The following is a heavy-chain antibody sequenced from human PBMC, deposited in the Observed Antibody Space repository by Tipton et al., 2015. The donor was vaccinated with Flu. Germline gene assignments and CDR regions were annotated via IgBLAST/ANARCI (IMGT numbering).Heavy chain of an antibody. CDR2: IYYSGST. V-gene: IGHV4-59*01. J-gene: IGHJ3*02. D-gene: IGHD5-24*01. CDR1: GGSISTYY. CDR3: ARGLRDGYNPHDAFDI. Sequence: TLSLTCTVSGGSISTYYWSWIRQPPGKGLEWIGYIYYSGSTNYNPSLKSRVTISVDTSKNQFSLKLSSVTAAGTAVYYCARGLRDGYNPHDAFDIWGQGTMVTVSS.